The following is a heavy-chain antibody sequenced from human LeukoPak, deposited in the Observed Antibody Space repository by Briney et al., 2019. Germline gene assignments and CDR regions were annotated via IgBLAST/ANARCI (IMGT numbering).Heavy chain of an antibody. D-gene: IGHD1-26*01. Sequence: GGSLRLSCAASGFTFSSYSMNWVRQAPGKGLEWVSSISSSSSYIYYADSVKGRFTISRDNAKNSLYPQMNSLRAEDTAVYYCASENGSYQGFDYWGQGTLVTVSS. CDR1: GFTFSSYS. CDR3: ASENGSYQGFDY. CDR2: ISSSSSYI. V-gene: IGHV3-21*01. J-gene: IGHJ4*02.